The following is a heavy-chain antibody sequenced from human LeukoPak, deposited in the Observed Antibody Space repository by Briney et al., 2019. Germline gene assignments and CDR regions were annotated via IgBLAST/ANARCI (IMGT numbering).Heavy chain of an antibody. Sequence: PGGSLRLSCAASGFTFSSHWMNWVRQAPGKGLEWVANIHEDGSDKYYVDSVKGRFTVSRDNARNSLYLQMNSLRAEDTAVYYCARESRYCFDYWGQGTLVTVSS. CDR1: GFTFSSHW. V-gene: IGHV3-7*05. CDR2: IHEDGSDK. CDR3: ARESRYCFDY. J-gene: IGHJ4*02.